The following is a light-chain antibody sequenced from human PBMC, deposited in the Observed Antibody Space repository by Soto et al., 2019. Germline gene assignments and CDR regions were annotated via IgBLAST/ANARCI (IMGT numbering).Light chain of an antibody. Sequence: QSALTQPPSASGSPGQSVTISCTGTSSDVGGYNYVSWYQQHPGKAPKLIIHEVTKRPSGVPDRFSGSKSGNTASLTVSGLQAEDEADYYCSSYAGNKGSNQVIFGGGTKLTVL. CDR3: SSYAGNKGSNQVI. CDR1: SSDVGGYNY. V-gene: IGLV2-8*01. CDR2: EVT. J-gene: IGLJ2*01.